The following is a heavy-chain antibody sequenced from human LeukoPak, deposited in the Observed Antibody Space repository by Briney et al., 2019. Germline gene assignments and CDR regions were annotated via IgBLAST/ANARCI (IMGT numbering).Heavy chain of an antibody. Sequence: TSETLSLTCTVSGGSISSHYWSWIRQPPGKGLEWIGYIYYSGSTNYNPSLKSRVTISVDTSKNQFSLKLSSVTAADTAVYYCARQLSDYYYYYMDVWGKGTTVTVSS. J-gene: IGHJ6*03. CDR2: IYYSGST. CDR1: GGSISSHY. V-gene: IGHV4-59*08. CDR3: ARQLSDYYYYYMDV. D-gene: IGHD1-26*01.